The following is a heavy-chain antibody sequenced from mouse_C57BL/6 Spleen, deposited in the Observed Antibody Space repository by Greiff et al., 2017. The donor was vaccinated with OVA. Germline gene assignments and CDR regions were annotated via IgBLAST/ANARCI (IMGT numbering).Heavy chain of an antibody. CDR2: ISYDGSN. J-gene: IGHJ1*03. D-gene: IGHD1-1*01. CDR1: GYSITSGYY. V-gene: IGHV3-6*01. CDR3: AREEYYGSSYVGYFDV. Sequence: DVQLQESGPGLVKPSQSLSLTCSVTGYSITSGYYWNWIRQFPGNKLEWMGYISYDGSNNYNPSLKNRISITRDTSKNQFFLKLNSVTTEDTATYYCAREEYYGSSYVGYFDVWGTGTTVTVSS.